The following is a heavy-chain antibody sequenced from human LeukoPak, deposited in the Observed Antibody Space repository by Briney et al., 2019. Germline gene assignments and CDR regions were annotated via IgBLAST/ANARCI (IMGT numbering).Heavy chain of an antibody. J-gene: IGHJ6*03. D-gene: IGHD2-2*01. V-gene: IGHV1-8*01. CDR3: AGRYCSSTSCYSPYYYMDV. CDR2: MNPNSGNT. Sequence: ASVKVSCKASGYTFTSYDINWVRQATGQGLEWMGWMNPNSGNTGYAQKFQGRVTMTRNTSISTAYMELSSLRSEDTAAYYCAGRYCSSTSCYSPYYYMDVWGKGTTVTVSS. CDR1: GYTFTSYD.